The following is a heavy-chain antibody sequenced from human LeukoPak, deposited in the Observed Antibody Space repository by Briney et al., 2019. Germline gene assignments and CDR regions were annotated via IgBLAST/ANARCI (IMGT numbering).Heavy chain of an antibody. CDR3: ARKGGYYDSSGYKYNWFDP. CDR2: MNPNSGNT. Sequence: GASVKLSCKASGYTFTSYDINWVRQATGQGLEWMGWMNPNSGNTGYAQKFQGSVTITRTTSISTAYMELSSLRSEDTAVYYCARKGGYYDSSGYKYNWFDPWGQGTLVTVSS. CDR1: GYTFTSYD. D-gene: IGHD3-22*01. J-gene: IGHJ5*02. V-gene: IGHV1-8*01.